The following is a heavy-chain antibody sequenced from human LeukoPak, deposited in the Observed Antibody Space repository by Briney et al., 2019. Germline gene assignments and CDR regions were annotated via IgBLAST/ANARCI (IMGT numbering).Heavy chain of an antibody. V-gene: IGHV1-18*01. CDR2: ISAYNGNT. CDR3: ARDQTTGDYVIIDAFDI. Sequence: ASVKVSCKASGYTFTSYGISWVRQAPGQGLEWMGWISAYNGNTNYAQKLQGRVTMTTDTSTSTAYMELRSLRSDDTAVYYCARDQTTGDYVIIDAFDIWGQGTMVTVSS. D-gene: IGHD4-17*01. J-gene: IGHJ3*02. CDR1: GYTFTSYG.